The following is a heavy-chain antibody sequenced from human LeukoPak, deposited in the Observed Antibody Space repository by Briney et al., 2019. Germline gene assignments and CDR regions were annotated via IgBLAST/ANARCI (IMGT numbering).Heavy chain of an antibody. CDR2: ISHDGSNE. CDR3: ARDSSGSYNWFDP. Sequence: GGSLRLSCAASGFSFSSYVMHWVRQAPGKGLEWVAAISHDGSNEYYPDSVKGRFTISRDNSKNTLYLQMNSLRGDDTAVYYCARDSSGSYNWFDPWGQGTLVTVSS. D-gene: IGHD6-19*01. V-gene: IGHV3-30*04. CDR1: GFSFSSYV. J-gene: IGHJ5*02.